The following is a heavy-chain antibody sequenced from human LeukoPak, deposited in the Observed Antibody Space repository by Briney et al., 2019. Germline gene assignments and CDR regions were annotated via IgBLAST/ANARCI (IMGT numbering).Heavy chain of an antibody. Sequence: ASVKVSCKASGYTFTGYYMHWVRQAPGQGLEWMGWINPNSGGTNYAQKFQGRVTMTRDTSISTAYMELSRLRSDDTAVYYCARVRRLGVPAATPNWFDPWGQGTLVTVSS. J-gene: IGHJ5*02. D-gene: IGHD2-2*02. CDR3: ARVRRLGVPAATPNWFDP. CDR1: GYTFTGYY. CDR2: INPNSGGT. V-gene: IGHV1-2*02.